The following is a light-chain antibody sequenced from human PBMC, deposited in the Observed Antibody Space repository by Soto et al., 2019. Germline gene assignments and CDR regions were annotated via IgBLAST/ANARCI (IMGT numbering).Light chain of an antibody. CDR3: QQRSKWLT. CDR2: DAS. Sequence: EIVMTQSPATLSVSPGERATLSCRASQSVSSSLAWYQQKPGQAPRLLIYDASNRATGIPARFSGSGSGTDFTLTISSLEPEDFAVYYCQQRSKWLTFGPGTKVDIK. CDR1: QSVSSS. J-gene: IGKJ3*01. V-gene: IGKV3-11*01.